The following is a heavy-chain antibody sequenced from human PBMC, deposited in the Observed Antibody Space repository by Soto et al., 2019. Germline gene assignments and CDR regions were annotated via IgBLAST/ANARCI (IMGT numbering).Heavy chain of an antibody. J-gene: IGHJ5*02. D-gene: IGHD2-15*01. CDR3: ARGEFDYKIYSYCFDP. Sequence: ASVNVSCKASGYTFNGYYMHWVRQAPGQGLEWMGWINPNSGGTNYAQKFQGWVTMTRDTSISTAYMELSRLRSDDTAVYYCARGEFDYKIYSYCFDPCRQVTPVT. CDR2: INPNSGGT. CDR1: GYTFNGYY. V-gene: IGHV1-2*04.